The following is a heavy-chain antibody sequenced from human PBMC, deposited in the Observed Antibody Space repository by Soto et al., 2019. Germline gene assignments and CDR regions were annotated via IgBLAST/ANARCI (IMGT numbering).Heavy chain of an antibody. J-gene: IGHJ4*02. CDR3: ARDGGAY. D-gene: IGHD3-16*01. CDR2: MSYDGSNK. Sequence: QVQLVESGGGVVQPGGSLRLSCAASGFTFSSYAMHWVRRAPGKGLEWMAVMSYDGSNKYYADSVKGRFTISRDNSKNTLYLQMNSVRPEDTALYYCARDGGAYWGQGTLVIVSS. V-gene: IGHV3-30-3*01. CDR1: GFTFSSYA.